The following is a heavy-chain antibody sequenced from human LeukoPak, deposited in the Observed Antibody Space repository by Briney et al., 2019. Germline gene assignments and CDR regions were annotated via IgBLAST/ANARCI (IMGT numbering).Heavy chain of an antibody. J-gene: IGHJ3*02. D-gene: IGHD2-15*01. CDR1: GGTFSSYA. CDR2: IIPIFGTA. Sequence: SVKVSCKASGGTFSSYAISWVRQAPGQGLEWMGRIIPIFGTANYAQKFQGRVTITTDESTSTAYTELSSLRSEDTAVYYCAREVVVVVAATQGAFDIWGQGTMVTVSS. CDR3: AREVVVVVAATQGAFDI. V-gene: IGHV1-69*05.